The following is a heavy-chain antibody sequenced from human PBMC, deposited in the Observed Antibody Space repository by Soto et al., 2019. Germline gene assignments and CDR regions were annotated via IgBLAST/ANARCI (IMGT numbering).Heavy chain of an antibody. CDR3: AKDSISSGCYFDY. D-gene: IGHD6-19*01. Sequence: EVHLLESGGGLVQPGGSLRLSCAASGFTFSGYAMSWVRQAPGKGLEWVSAISGSGVSTYYADSVKGRFTISRDNSKNTLYLQMNSLRDEDTAVYYCAKDSISSGCYFDYWGQGTLVTVSS. CDR1: GFTFSGYA. J-gene: IGHJ4*02. CDR2: ISGSGVST. V-gene: IGHV3-23*01.